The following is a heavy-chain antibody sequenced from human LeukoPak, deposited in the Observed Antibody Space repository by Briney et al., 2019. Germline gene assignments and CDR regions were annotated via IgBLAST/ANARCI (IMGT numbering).Heavy chain of an antibody. CDR1: GGSISSSSYY. V-gene: IGHV4-39*07. CDR3: ARGRTFIGDY. D-gene: IGHD3-3*01. CDR2: IYYSGST. Sequence: SETLSLTCTVSGGSISSSSYYWGWIRQPPGKGLEWIGSIYYSGSTYYNPSLKSRVTISVDTSKNQFSLKLSSVTAADTAVYYCARGRTFIGDYWGQGTLVTVSS. J-gene: IGHJ4*02.